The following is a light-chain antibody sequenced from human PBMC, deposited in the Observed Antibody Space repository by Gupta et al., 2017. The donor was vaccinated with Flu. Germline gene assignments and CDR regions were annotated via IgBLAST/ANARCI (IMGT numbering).Light chain of an antibody. Sequence: SYELTQPPSVSVSPGQTARITFSGDALSNQYTYWYQQKPGQAPVLVIFKDTERPSGIPERFSGSTSGTTVTLTISGVQAEDEAAYYCQSADNSGTYVVFGGGTKLTV. CDR2: KDT. CDR3: QSADNSGTYVV. CDR1: ALSNQY. J-gene: IGLJ2*01. V-gene: IGLV3-25*03.